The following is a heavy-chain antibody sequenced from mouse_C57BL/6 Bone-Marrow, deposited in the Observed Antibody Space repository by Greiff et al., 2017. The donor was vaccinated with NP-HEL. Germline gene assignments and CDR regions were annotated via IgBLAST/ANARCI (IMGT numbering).Heavy chain of an antibody. V-gene: IGHV5-17*01. CDR2: ISSGSSTI. J-gene: IGHJ4*01. CDR3: ARVPTVVATGAMDY. CDR1: GFTFSDYG. Sequence: EVKLEESGGGLVKPGGSLKLSCAASGFTFSDYGMHWVRQAPEKGLEWVAYISSGSSTIYYADTVKGRFTISRDNAKNTLFLQMTSLRSEDTAMYYCARVPTVVATGAMDYWGQGTSVTVSS. D-gene: IGHD1-1*01.